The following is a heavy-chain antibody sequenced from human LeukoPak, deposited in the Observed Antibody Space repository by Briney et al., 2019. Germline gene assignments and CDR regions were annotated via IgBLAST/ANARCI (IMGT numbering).Heavy chain of an antibody. CDR3: AKDRGNGYFDY. CDR2: IGGIDAST. CDR1: GFIFTNYA. V-gene: IGHV3-23*01. D-gene: IGHD3-10*01. J-gene: IGHJ4*02. Sequence: GGSLRLSCVASGFIFTNYAMNWVRQAPGRGLEWVSGIGGIDASTHYADSVKGRFTISRDNSKNTVYLQMNSLRAEDTAVYYCAKDRGNGYFDYWGQGTLVTVSS.